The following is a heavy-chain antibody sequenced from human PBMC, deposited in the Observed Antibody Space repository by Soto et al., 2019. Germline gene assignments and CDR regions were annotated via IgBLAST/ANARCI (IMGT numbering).Heavy chain of an antibody. Sequence: QVQLVESGGGVVQPGRSLRLSCAASGFTFSSYGMHWVRQAPGKGLEWVAVIWYDGSNKYYADSVKGRFTISRDNSKNTLYLQMNSLRAEDTAVYYCAIGSWSSGCDYWGQGTLVTVS. CDR3: AIGSWSSGCDY. CDR2: IWYDGSNK. D-gene: IGHD1-26*01. J-gene: IGHJ4*02. V-gene: IGHV3-33*01. CDR1: GFTFSSYG.